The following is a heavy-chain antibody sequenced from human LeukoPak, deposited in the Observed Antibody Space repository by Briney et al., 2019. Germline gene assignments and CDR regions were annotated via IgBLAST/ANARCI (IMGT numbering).Heavy chain of an antibody. CDR1: GFTFSSYA. V-gene: IGHV3-23*01. Sequence: PGGSLRLSCAASGFTFSSYAMSWVRQAPGKGLEWVSAISGSGGSTYYADSVKGRFTISRDNSKSTLYLQMNSLRAEDTAVYYCAKDRRYSSSSVGLYFDYWGQGTLVTVSS. J-gene: IGHJ4*02. D-gene: IGHD6-6*01. CDR3: AKDRRYSSSSVGLYFDY. CDR2: ISGSGGST.